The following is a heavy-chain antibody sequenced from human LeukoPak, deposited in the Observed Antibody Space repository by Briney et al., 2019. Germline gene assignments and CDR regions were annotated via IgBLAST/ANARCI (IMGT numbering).Heavy chain of an antibody. J-gene: IGHJ6*04. CDR2: IGSSGSTI. CDR1: GFTFSDYY. V-gene: IGHV3-11*01. Sequence: GGSLRLSCAASGFTFSDYYMSWIRQAPGKGLEWVSYIGSSGSTIYYADSVKGRFTISRDNAKNSLYLQMNSLRAEDTAVYYCAREWLSITGPQDVWGKGTTVTVSS. CDR3: AREWLSITGPQDV. D-gene: IGHD1-20*01.